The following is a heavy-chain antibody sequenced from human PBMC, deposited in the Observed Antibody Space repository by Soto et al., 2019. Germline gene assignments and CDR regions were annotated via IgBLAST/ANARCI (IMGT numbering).Heavy chain of an antibody. CDR1: GYSFTNNW. CDR2: IDPRDSYT. Sequence: GESLKISCKGSGYSFTNNWISWLRQMPGKGLEWMGRIDPRDSYTNYSPSFQCHVTISVDKSDNTSYLQWNSLRASDSAMYFCARSYCLPNSCYNGYFEYWGRGTMVTVSS. J-gene: IGHJ4*01. D-gene: IGHD2-2*02. CDR3: ARSYCLPNSCYNGYFEY. V-gene: IGHV5-10-1*01.